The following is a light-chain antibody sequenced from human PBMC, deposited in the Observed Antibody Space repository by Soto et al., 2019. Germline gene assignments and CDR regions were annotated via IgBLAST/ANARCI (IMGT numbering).Light chain of an antibody. CDR2: DAS. CDR3: QQAENLPIT. V-gene: IGKV1-33*01. J-gene: IGKJ5*01. CDR1: QDIGDH. Sequence: DIQMTQSPSSLSASVGERVAITCQASQDIGDHLNWYQQKPGKAPKLLIYDASTLEAGVPSRFSGSGSGTDFSFTVNRLQPEDVATYYCQQAENLPITFGQGTRLEIK.